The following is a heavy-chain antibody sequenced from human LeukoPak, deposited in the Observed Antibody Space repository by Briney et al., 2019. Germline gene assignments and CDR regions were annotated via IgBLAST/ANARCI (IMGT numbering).Heavy chain of an antibody. D-gene: IGHD3-10*01. CDR3: AKGASWWFGSSALGAFDI. J-gene: IGHJ3*02. Sequence: GGSLRLSCAASGFTFSSYAISWVRQAPGKGLEWVSAISGSGGSTYYADSVKGRFTISRDNSKNTLYLQMNSLRAEDTAVYYCAKGASWWFGSSALGAFDIWGQGTMVTVSS. CDR1: GFTFSSYA. V-gene: IGHV3-23*01. CDR2: ISGSGGST.